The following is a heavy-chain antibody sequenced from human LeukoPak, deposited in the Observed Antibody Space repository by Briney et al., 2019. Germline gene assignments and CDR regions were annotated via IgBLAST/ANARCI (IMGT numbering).Heavy chain of an antibody. J-gene: IGHJ4*02. CDR2: IYYSGST. CDR3: ARVMGGSGSYSKKYFDY. D-gene: IGHD3-10*01. V-gene: IGHV4-59*01. Sequence: SETLSLTCTVSGGSISSYYWSWIRQPPGKGLEWIGYIYYSGSTNYNPSLKSRVTISVDTSKNQFSLKLSSVTAADTAVYYCARVMGGSGSYSKKYFDYWGQGTLVTVSS. CDR1: GGSISSYY.